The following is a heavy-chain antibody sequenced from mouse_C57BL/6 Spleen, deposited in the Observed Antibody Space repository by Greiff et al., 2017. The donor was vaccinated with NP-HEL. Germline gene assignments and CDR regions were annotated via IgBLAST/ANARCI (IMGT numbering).Heavy chain of an antibody. J-gene: IGHJ3*01. CDR3: TSYYYGPFAY. V-gene: IGHV14-4*01. CDR1: GFNIKDDY. CDR2: IDPENGDT. D-gene: IGHD1-1*01. Sequence: EVKLMESGAELVRPGASVKLSCTASGFNIKDDYMHWVKQRPEQGLEWIGWIDPENGDTEYASKFQGKATITADTSSNTAYLQLSSLTSEDTAVYYCTSYYYGPFAYWGQGTLVTVSA.